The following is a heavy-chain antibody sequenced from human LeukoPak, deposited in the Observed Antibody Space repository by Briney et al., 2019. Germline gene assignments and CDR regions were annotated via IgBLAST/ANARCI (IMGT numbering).Heavy chain of an antibody. V-gene: IGHV3-48*04. D-gene: IGHD7-27*01. J-gene: IGHJ2*01. CDR2: ISRSGSTI. CDR3: ARDPWGYWYFDL. CDR1: GFSFSTYG. Sequence: GGSLRLSCAASGFSFSTYGMNWVRQAPGKGLEWVSYISRSGSTIYYAESVKGRFTISRDNAKNSLYLQMNSLRAEDTAVYYCARDPWGYWYFDLWGRGTLVTVPS.